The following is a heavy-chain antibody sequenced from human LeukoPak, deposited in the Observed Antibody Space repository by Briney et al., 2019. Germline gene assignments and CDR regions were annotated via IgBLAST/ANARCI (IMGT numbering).Heavy chain of an antibody. V-gene: IGHV4-39*01. J-gene: IGHJ4*02. D-gene: IGHD4-17*01. CDR1: GGSISSSSYY. CDR3: ARTAYGDYVPYVDY. Sequence: SETLSLTCTVSGGSISSSSYYWGWIRQPPGKGLEWIGSIYYSGSTYYNPSLKSRVTISVDTSKNQFSLKLSSVTAADTAVYYCARTAYGDYVPYVDYWSQGTLVTVSS. CDR2: IYYSGST.